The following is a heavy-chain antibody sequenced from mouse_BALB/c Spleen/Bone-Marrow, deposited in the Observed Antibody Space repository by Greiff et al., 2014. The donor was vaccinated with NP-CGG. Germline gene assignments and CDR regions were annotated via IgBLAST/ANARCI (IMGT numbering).Heavy chain of an antibody. CDR1: GYTFTSYW. CDR2: INPSTGYT. D-gene: IGHD2-1*01. V-gene: IGHV1-7*01. J-gene: IGHJ2*01. CDR3: ARSYGKNVDY. Sequence: QVQLQQSGAELAKPGAPVKMSCKASGYTFTSYWMHWVKQRPGQGLEWIGNINPSTGYTECNQKFKDKATLTADKSSSTAYMQLNSLTSEDSAVYYCARSYGKNVDYWGQGTTLTVSS.